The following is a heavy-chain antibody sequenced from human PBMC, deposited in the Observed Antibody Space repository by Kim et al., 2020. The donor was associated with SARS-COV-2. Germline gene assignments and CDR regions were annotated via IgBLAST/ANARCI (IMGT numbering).Heavy chain of an antibody. J-gene: IGHJ4*02. V-gene: IGHV4-39*01. D-gene: IGHD4-4*01. CDR3: ARLYSNRDLDY. CDR2: T. Sequence: TYYNPSLKSRVTISVDTSKNQFSLKLSSVTAADTAVYYCARLYSNRDLDYWGQGTLVTVSS.